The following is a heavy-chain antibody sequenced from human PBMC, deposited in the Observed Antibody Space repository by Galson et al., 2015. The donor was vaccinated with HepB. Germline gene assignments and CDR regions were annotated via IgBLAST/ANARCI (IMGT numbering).Heavy chain of an antibody. CDR3: ARLNYYDILTGYYHFDY. CDR1: GYSFTSYW. V-gene: IGHV5-10-1*01. Sequence: QSGAEVKKPGESLRISCKGSGYSFTSYWISWVRQMPGKGLEWMGRIDPSDSYTNYSPSFQGHVTISADKSISTAYLQWSSLKASDTAMYYCARLNYYDILTGYYHFDYWGQGTLVTVSS. D-gene: IGHD3-9*01. CDR2: IDPSDSYT. J-gene: IGHJ4*02.